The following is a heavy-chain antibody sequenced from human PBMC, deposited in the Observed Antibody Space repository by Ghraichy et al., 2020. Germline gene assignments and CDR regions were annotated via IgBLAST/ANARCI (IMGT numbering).Heavy chain of an antibody. D-gene: IGHD4-17*01. V-gene: IGHV3-48*02. CDR1: GFTFSSYS. CDR2: ISSSGRTI. CDR3: ARDRYGDYDFDY. J-gene: IGHJ4*02. Sequence: GGSLKLSCAASGFTFSSYSMNWVRQAPGKGLEWISYISSSGRTIYYADSVKGRFTISRDNAKNSLDLQMNSLRDEDTAVYYCARDRYGDYDFDYWGQGTLVTVSS.